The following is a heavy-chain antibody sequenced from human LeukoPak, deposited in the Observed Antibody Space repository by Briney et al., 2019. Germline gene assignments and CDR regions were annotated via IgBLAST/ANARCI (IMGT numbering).Heavy chain of an antibody. J-gene: IGHJ4*02. D-gene: IGHD6-13*01. CDR1: GLTFSNYW. CDR2: IKEDGSEK. CDR3: VKNSGWYRLDC. V-gene: IGHV3-7*03. Sequence: PGGSLRLSCAASGLTFSNYWMTWVRQAPGKGLEWVADIKEDGSEKYYVDSVKGRFTISRDNAKNSLFLKMDSLRSEDTAVYYCVKNSGWYRLDCWGQGTLVTVSS.